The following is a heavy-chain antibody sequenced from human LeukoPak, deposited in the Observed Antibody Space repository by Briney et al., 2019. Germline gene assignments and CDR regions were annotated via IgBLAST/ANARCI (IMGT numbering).Heavy chain of an antibody. Sequence: PGGSLRLSCAASGFTFNNAWMNWARQAPGKGLEWVGRIKSKTDGETTDYAAPVKGRFTISRDDSKNTLYLQMNSLKTEDTAIYYCTTGIRGDWGQGTLVTVSS. V-gene: IGHV3-15*07. CDR1: GFTFNNAW. J-gene: IGHJ4*02. CDR2: IKSKTDGETT. D-gene: IGHD3-3*02. CDR3: TTGIRGD.